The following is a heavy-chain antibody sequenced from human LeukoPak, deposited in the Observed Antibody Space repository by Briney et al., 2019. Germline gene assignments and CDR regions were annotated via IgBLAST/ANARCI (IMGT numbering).Heavy chain of an antibody. Sequence: GGSLRLSCAASGFTFSSYGMSWVRQAPGKGLEWLSYISSSSSTIYYADSVKGRFTISRDDAKNSLYLQMNSLRAEDTAVYYCARGDSTSCYWGQGTLVTVSS. J-gene: IGHJ4*02. V-gene: IGHV3-48*04. CDR1: GFTFSSYG. CDR2: ISSSSSTI. CDR3: ARGDSTSCY. D-gene: IGHD2/OR15-2a*01.